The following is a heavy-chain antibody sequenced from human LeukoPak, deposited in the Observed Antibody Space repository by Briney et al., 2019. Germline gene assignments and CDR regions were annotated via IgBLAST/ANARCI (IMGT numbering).Heavy chain of an antibody. V-gene: IGHV4-39*01. J-gene: IGHJ4*02. CDR1: GGSISSGTYY. CDR3: ARHSSGDLYYFDF. CDR2: IYYSGST. D-gene: IGHD2-15*01. Sequence: SETLSLTCIVSGGSISSGTYYWGWIRQPPGKGLEWIGSIYYSGSTYYNPSLKSRVTISVDTSKNQFSLKLSSVTAADTAVYFCARHSSGDLYYFDFWGQGTLVTVSS.